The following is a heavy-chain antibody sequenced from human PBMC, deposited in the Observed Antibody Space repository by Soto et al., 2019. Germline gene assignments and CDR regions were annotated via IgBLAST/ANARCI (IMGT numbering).Heavy chain of an antibody. CDR2: IYYSGNT. D-gene: IGHD4-17*01. CDR3: ARHEPPYYGDYTGFDY. CDR1: GGSIDSSSYY. J-gene: IGHJ4*02. Sequence: QLQLQESGPGVVKPSETLSLTCTVSGGSIDSSSYYWGWIRQPPGKGLEWIGSIYYSGNTYYSPSLESRVTISVDTSKNQFSLKPRSVTAADTALYFCARHEPPYYGDYTGFDYWGQGSLVTVSS. V-gene: IGHV4-39*01.